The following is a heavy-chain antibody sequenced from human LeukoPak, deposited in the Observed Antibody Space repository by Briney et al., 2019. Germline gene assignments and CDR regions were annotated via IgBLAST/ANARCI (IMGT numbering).Heavy chain of an antibody. D-gene: IGHD6-6*01. Sequence: GESLKISCKGSGYSFTSYWIGWVRQMPGKGLEWMGIIYPGDSDTRYSPSFQGQVTISADKSISTAYLQWSSLKASDTAMYYCARYGREYSSSPYNSYYYYYYMDVWGKGTTVTVSS. CDR1: GYSFTSYW. CDR2: IYPGDSDT. V-gene: IGHV5-51*01. CDR3: ARYGREYSSSPYNSYYYYYYMDV. J-gene: IGHJ6*03.